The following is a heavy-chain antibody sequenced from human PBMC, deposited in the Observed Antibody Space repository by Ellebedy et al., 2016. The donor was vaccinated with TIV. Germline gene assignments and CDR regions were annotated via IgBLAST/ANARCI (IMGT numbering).Heavy chain of an antibody. CDR3: ARWMGS. CDR2: IYYSGST. J-gene: IGHJ5*02. CDR1: GGSVSSGSYY. D-gene: IGHD2-2*03. Sequence: SETLSLXCTVSGGSVSSGSYYWSWIRQPPGKGLEWIGYIYYSGSTNYNPSLKSRVTISVDTSKNQFSLKLSSVTAADTAVYYCARWMGSWGQGTLVTVSS. V-gene: IGHV4-61*01.